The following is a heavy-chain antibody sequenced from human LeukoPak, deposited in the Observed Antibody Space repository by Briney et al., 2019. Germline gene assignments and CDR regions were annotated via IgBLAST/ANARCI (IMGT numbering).Heavy chain of an antibody. V-gene: IGHV1-69*04. D-gene: IGHD3-22*01. CDR2: IIPILGIA. Sequence: ASVKVSCKASGGTFSSYAISWVRQAPGQGLEWMGRIIPILGIANYAQKFQGRVTITADKSTSTAYMELSGLRSEDTAVYYCARAADYYDSSGYYIPWGQGTLVTVSS. CDR3: ARAADYYDSSGYYIP. J-gene: IGHJ5*02. CDR1: GGTFSSYA.